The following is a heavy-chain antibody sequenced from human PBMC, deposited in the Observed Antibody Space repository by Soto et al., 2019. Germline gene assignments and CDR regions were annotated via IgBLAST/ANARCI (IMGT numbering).Heavy chain of an antibody. D-gene: IGHD2-15*01. V-gene: IGHV1-69*13. CDR3: ARDCSGGSCLDY. Sequence: RASVKVSCKASGGTFSSYAISWVRQAPGQGLEWMGGIIPIFGTANYAQKFQGRVTITADESTSTAYMELSSLRSEDTAVYYCARDCSGGSCLDYWGQGTLVTVSS. J-gene: IGHJ4*02. CDR1: GGTFSSYA. CDR2: IIPIFGTA.